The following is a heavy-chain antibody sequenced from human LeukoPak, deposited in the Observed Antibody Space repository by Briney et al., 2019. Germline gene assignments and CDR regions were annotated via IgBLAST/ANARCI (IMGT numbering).Heavy chain of an antibody. J-gene: IGHJ5*02. V-gene: IGHV4-4*07. D-gene: IGHD6-13*01. Sequence: ASETLSHTCTVSGGSISSYYWSWIRQPAGKGLEWIGRIYTSGSTNYNPSLKSRVTMSVDTSKNQFSLKLSSVTAADTAVYYCARDSSSWYGGWFDPWGQGTLVTVSS. CDR1: GGSISSYY. CDR3: ARDSSSWYGGWFDP. CDR2: IYTSGST.